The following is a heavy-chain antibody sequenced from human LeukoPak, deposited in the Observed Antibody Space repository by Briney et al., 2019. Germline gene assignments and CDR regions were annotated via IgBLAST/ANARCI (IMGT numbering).Heavy chain of an antibody. CDR3: ARASFRAFDI. V-gene: IGHV6-1*01. Sequence: QTLSLTCAISGDSVFSIYAAWNWIRQSPSRGLEWLGRTYYRSRWSNDYAVSVKSRITINPDTSKNQFSLQLSSVTPEDTAVYYCARASFRAFDIWGQGTMVAVSS. J-gene: IGHJ3*02. CDR1: GDSVFSIYAA. CDR2: TYYRSRWSN.